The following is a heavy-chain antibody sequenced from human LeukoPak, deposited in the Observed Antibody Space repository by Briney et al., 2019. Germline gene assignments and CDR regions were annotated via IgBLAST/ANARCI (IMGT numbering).Heavy chain of an antibody. V-gene: IGHV4-38-2*02. CDR2: IYHSGST. CDR1: GYSISSGYY. D-gene: IGHD4-11*01. J-gene: IGHJ4*02. Sequence: PSETLSLTCTVSGYSISSGYYWGWIRQPPGKGLEWIGSIYHSGSTYYNPSLKSRVTISVDRSKNQFSLKLSSVTAADTAVYYCASLLQGSNYESYYFDYWGQGTLVTVSS. CDR3: ASLLQGSNYESYYFDY.